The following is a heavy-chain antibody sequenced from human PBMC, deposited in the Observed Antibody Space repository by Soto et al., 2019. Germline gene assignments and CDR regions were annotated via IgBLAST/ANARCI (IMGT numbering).Heavy chain of an antibody. Sequence: GGSLRLSCAASGFTFSSYAMSWVRQAPGKRLEWVSAISGSGGSTYYADSVKGRFTISRDNSKNTLCLQMNSLRAEDTAVYYCAKDVRITGTTTYYFDYWGQGTLVTVSS. V-gene: IGHV3-23*01. J-gene: IGHJ4*02. CDR2: ISGSGGST. D-gene: IGHD1-7*01. CDR1: GFTFSSYA. CDR3: AKDVRITGTTTYYFDY.